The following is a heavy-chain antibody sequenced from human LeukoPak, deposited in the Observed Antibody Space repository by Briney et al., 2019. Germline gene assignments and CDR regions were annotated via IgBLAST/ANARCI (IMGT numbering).Heavy chain of an antibody. CDR3: AKDRAAGAVTTYDS. J-gene: IGHJ4*02. V-gene: IGHV3-30-3*01. D-gene: IGHD4-17*01. Sequence: PGGSLRLSCAASGFTFSSYAMHWVRQAPGKGLEWVAQISYDGSNKYYADSVKGRFTISRDNSKNTLSLHLNSLRAGDTSLYYCAKDRAAGAVTTYDSWGQGTLVTVSS. CDR2: ISYDGSNK. CDR1: GFTFSSYA.